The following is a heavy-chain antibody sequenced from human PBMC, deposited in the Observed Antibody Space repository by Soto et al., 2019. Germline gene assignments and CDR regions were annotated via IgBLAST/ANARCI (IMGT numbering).Heavy chain of an antibody. CDR1: GCSISSGDYY. J-gene: IGHJ5*01. D-gene: IGHD2-2*01. CDR2: IYYSGST. V-gene: IGHV4-30-4*01. Sequence: SETLSLTCTVSGCSISSGDYYWSWILQPPGKGLEWIGYIYYSGSTYYNPSLKSRVTISVDTSKNQFSLKLSSVTAADTAGDYCATATSINGLHSWRHGPLGT. CDR3: ATATSINGLHS.